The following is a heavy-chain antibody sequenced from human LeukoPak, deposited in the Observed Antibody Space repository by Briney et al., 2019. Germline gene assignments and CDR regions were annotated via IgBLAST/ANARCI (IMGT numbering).Heavy chain of an antibody. CDR3: AGSGAYYYGMDV. V-gene: IGHV1-69*13. D-gene: IGHD3-10*01. Sequence: ASVKVSCKASGGTFSSYAISWVRQAPGQGLEWMGGIIPIFGTANYAQKFQGRVTITADESTSTAYMELSSLRSEDTAVYYCAGSGAYYYGMDVWGQGTTVTVSS. J-gene: IGHJ6*02. CDR1: GGTFSSYA. CDR2: IIPIFGTA.